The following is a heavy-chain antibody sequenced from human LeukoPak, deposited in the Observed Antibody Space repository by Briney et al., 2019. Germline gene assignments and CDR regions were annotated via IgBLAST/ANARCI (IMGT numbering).Heavy chain of an antibody. CDR1: GFTFSSYG. CDR3: ARDLPGAIVVVITLFDY. J-gene: IGHJ4*02. D-gene: IGHD3-22*01. V-gene: IGHV3-30*03. CDR2: ISYDGSNK. Sequence: GGSLRLSCAASGFTFSSYGMHWVRQAPGKGLEWVAVISYDGSNKYYADSVKGRFTISRDNSKNTLYLQMNSLRAEDTAVYYCARDLPGAIVVVITLFDYWGQGTLVTVSS.